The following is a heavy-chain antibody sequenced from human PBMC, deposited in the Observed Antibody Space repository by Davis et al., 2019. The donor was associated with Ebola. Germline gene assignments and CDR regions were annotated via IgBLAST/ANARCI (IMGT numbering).Heavy chain of an antibody. CDR1: GYTFTNYW. V-gene: IGHV5-51*01. J-gene: IGHJ5*02. CDR2: IYPGDSDT. D-gene: IGHD2-15*01. CDR3: ARQIVVVVAASKTGRFDP. Sequence: GESLKISCQGSGYTFTNYWIGWVRQMPGKGLEWMGIIYPGDSDTRYSPSFQGQVTISADKSITTAYLHWSSLKASDTAMYYCARQIVVVVAASKTGRFDPWGQGTLVTVSS.